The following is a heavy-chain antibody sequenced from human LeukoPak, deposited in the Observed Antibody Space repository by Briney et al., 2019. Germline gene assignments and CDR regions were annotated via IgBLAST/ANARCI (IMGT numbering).Heavy chain of an antibody. V-gene: IGHV3-23*01. CDR1: GFTFSSYA. Sequence: GGSLRLSCAASGFTFSSYAMSWVRQAPGKGLEWVSAISGSGGSTYYADSVKGRFTISRDNSKNTLYLQMNSLRAEDTAVYYCAKALSPYSYDILTGYYNVPLIDAFDIWGQGTMVTVSS. CDR3: AKALSPYSYDILTGYYNVPLIDAFDI. J-gene: IGHJ3*02. CDR2: ISGSGGST. D-gene: IGHD3-9*01.